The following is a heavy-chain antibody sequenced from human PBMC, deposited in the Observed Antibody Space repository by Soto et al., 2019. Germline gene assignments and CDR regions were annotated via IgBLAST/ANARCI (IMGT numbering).Heavy chain of an antibody. J-gene: IGHJ3*02. CDR1: GFTFSGKKY. CDR3: ASWLLREHAFDI. D-gene: IGHD2-15*01. V-gene: IGHV3-53*01. Sequence: LRLSCAASGFTFSGKKYLTWVRQAPGKGLEWVSGLYSTYGTYYADSVKGRFSTSKDNSKNTFYLQLNSLRPDDTAVYYCASWLLREHAFDIWGLGTMVTVSS. CDR2: LYSTYGT.